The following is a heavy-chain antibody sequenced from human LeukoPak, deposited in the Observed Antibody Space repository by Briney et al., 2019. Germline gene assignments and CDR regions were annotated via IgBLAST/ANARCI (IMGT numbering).Heavy chain of an antibody. J-gene: IGHJ6*02. Sequence: ASVKVSCKASGYTFTGYYMHWVRQAPGQGLEWMGWINPNSGGTNYAQKFQGRVTMTRDTSISTAYVELSRLRSDDTAVYYCARDNVDNYGMDVWGQGTTVTVSS. CDR1: GYTFTGYY. V-gene: IGHV1-2*02. D-gene: IGHD5-12*01. CDR3: ARDNVDNYGMDV. CDR2: INPNSGGT.